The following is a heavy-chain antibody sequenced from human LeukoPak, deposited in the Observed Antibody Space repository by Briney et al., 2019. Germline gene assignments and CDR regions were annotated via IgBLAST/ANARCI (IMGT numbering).Heavy chain of an antibody. J-gene: IGHJ4*02. CDR2: ISSSSGTI. CDR3: ARENDYAFDY. V-gene: IGHV3-48*01. D-gene: IGHD4-17*01. Sequence: PGGSLRLSCAASRFTFSSYSMNWVRQAPGKGLEWVSYISSSSGTIYYADSVKGRFTISRDNAKNSLYLQMNSLRAEDTAVYYCARENDYAFDYWGQGTLVTVSS. CDR1: RFTFSSYS.